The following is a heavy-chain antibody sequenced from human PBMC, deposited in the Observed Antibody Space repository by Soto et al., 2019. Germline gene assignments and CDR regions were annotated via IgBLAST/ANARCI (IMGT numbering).Heavy chain of an antibody. Sequence: SETLSLTCAVYGGSFSGYYWSWIRQPPGKGLEWIGEINHSGSTNYDPSLKSRVTISVDTSKNQFSLKLSSVTAADTAVYYCARVNEYCSSTCCQGGQYYYYYGMDVWGQGTTVTVSS. J-gene: IGHJ6*02. CDR3: ARVNEYCSSTCCQGGQYYYYYGMDV. V-gene: IGHV4-34*01. D-gene: IGHD2-2*01. CDR1: GGSFSGYY. CDR2: INHSGST.